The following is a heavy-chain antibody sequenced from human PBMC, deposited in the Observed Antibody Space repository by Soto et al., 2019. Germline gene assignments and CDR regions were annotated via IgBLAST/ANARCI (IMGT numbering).Heavy chain of an antibody. V-gene: IGHV4-38-2*02. J-gene: IGHJ6*02. CDR2: VYHTGNT. CDR1: NFSISSAYY. CDR3: ARDRIVTKPPAPYYLYYGVDV. D-gene: IGHD3-22*01. Sequence: SETLSLTCGVPNFSISSAYYWAWIRQPPGKGLEWIASVYHTGNTYFNPSLKSRVTISVDTSKNQFSLRLRSVTAADTAIYYCARDRIVTKPPAPYYLYYGVDVWGQGTTVTV.